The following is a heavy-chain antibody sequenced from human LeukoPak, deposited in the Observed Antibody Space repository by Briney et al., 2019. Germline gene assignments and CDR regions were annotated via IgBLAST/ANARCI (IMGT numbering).Heavy chain of an antibody. V-gene: IGHV7-4-1*02. D-gene: IGHD5-18*01. CDR3: ARDASMVNFDY. J-gene: IGHJ4*02. Sequence: ASVKVSCKASGYTFTVYSSNWLRQAPGQELEWMGWITTSTGKPTYAQGFTGRFVFSLDTSVSTTYRHINSLKAEDTAVYYCARDASMVNFDYWGQGTLVTVSS. CDR1: GYTFTVYS. CDR2: ITTSTGKP.